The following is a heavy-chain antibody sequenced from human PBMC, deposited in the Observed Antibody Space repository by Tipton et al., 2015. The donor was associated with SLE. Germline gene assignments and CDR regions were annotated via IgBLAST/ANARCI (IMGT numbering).Heavy chain of an antibody. CDR3: ATGYDFQTGWFQH. CDR1: GGSISSDY. D-gene: IGHD5-12*01. J-gene: IGHJ1*01. V-gene: IGHV4-59*12. Sequence: LRLSCTVSGGSISSDYWSWIRQPPGKGLEWIGYIYYSGFTDYNPSLKSRVTMSLDTSKNQFSLKLSSVTAADTAVYYCATGYDFQTGWFQHWGQGTLVTVSS. CDR2: IYYSGFT.